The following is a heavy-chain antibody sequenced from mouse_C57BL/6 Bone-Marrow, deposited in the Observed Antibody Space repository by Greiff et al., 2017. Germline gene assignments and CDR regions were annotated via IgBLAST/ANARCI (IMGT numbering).Heavy chain of an antibody. V-gene: IGHV1-69*01. CDR2: IDPSDSYT. CDR3: ARSGITTETFDY. D-gene: IGHD1-1*01. CDR1: GYTFTSYW. J-gene: IGHJ2*01. Sequence: QVQLQQPGAVLVMPGASVKLSCKASGYTFTSYWMHWVKQRPGQGLEWIGEIDPSDSYTNYNQKFKGKSTLTVDKSSSTAYMQLSSLTSEDSAVYYCARSGITTETFDYWGQGTTLTVSS.